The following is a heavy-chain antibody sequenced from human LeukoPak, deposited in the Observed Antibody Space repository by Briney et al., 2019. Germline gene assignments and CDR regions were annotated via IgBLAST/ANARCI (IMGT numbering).Heavy chain of an antibody. CDR1: GYTFTSYY. V-gene: IGHV1-46*01. D-gene: IGHD3-3*01. CDR3: ARVSDFGVVLDY. J-gene: IGHJ4*02. CDR2: INPSGGST. Sequence: ASVKVSCKASGYTFTSYYMHWVRRAPGQGLEWMGIINPSGGSTSYAQKFQGRVTMTRDTSTSTVYMELSSLRSEDTAVYYWARVSDFGVVLDYWGQGTLVTVSS.